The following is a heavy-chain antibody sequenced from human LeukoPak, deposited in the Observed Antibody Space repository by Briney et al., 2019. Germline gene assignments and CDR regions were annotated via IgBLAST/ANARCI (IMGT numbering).Heavy chain of an antibody. D-gene: IGHD1-14*01. CDR2: ISGSGGST. V-gene: IGHV3-23*01. Sequence: GGSLRLSCAASGLTLSSYAMSWVRQAPGKGLEWVSAISGSGGSTYYADSVRGRFTISRDNSKNTLFLQMNSLRAEDTAVYYCAKHPESGNFDYWGQATLVTVSS. J-gene: IGHJ4*02. CDR3: AKHPESGNFDY. CDR1: GLTLSSYA.